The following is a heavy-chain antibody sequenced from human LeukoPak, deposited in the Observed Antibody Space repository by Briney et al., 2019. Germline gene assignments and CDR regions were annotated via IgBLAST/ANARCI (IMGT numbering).Heavy chain of an antibody. Sequence: GASVKVSCKAPGYTFTSYGISWVRQAPGQGLEWMGWISAYNGYTNYAQKLQGRVTMTRDTSMSTAYFDLRSLRSADTAVYYCARGLGYSGYDAFDIWGQGTMVTVSS. D-gene: IGHD5-12*01. CDR1: GYTFTSYG. CDR2: ISAYNGYT. J-gene: IGHJ3*02. CDR3: ARGLGYSGYDAFDI. V-gene: IGHV1-18*01.